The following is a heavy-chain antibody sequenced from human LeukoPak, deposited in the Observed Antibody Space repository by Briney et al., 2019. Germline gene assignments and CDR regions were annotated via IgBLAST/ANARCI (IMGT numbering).Heavy chain of an antibody. CDR2: IYDSGNT. Sequence: SETLSLTCTVSGGSISSGSYYWAWIRQPPGKGLEWIGSIYDSGNTYYNPSVKSRVTVSVDTSRNQFPLKLSSVTAADTAVYFCARDGSGGYYYWFDPWGQGTLVTVSS. CDR3: ARDGSGGYYYWFDP. D-gene: IGHD3-22*01. V-gene: IGHV4-39*06. CDR1: GGSISSGSYY. J-gene: IGHJ5*02.